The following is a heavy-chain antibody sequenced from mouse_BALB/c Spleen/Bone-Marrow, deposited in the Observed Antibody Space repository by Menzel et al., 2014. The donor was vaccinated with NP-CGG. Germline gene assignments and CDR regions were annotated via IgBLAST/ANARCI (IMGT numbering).Heavy chain of an antibody. D-gene: IGHD1-1*01. CDR1: GYSIXSDYA. CDR3: ARDYYGSSYFDY. V-gene: IGHV3-2*02. CDR2: MSSSGST. Sequence: EVKVVESGPGLVKPSQSLSLTCTVTGYSIXSDYAWNWIRQFPGNKLEWMGYMSSSGSTSYRPSLKSRISITRDTSKNQFFLQLNSVTAEDTGTYYCARDYYGSSYFDYWGQGTTLTVSS. J-gene: IGHJ2*01.